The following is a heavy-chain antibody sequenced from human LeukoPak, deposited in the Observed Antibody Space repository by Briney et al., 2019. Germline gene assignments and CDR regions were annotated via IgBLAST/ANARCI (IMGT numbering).Heavy chain of an antibody. J-gene: IGHJ3*02. D-gene: IGHD1-1*01. V-gene: IGHV1-69*01. CDR2: IFPIFGTA. CDR3: ARGRQLERLCAFDI. CDR1: GGTFSSYA. Sequence: SVKVSCKASGGTFSSYAISWVRQAPGQGLEWMGGIFPIFGTANYAQKFQGRVTITADESTSTAYMELSSLRSEDTAVYYCARGRQLERLCAFDIWGQGTMVTVSS.